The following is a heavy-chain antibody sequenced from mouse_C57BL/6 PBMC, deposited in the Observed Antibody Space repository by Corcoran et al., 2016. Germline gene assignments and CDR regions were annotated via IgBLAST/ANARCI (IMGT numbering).Heavy chain of an antibody. Sequence: EVQLQQSGPELVKPGASVKISCKASGYTFTDYYMNWVKQSHGKSLEWIGDINPNNGGTSYNQKFKGKATLTVDKSSSTAYMELRSLTSEDSAVYYCARSYYGSNPFDYWGQGTTLTVSS. V-gene: IGHV1-26*01. CDR2: INPNNGGT. D-gene: IGHD1-1*01. CDR3: ARSYYGSNPFDY. J-gene: IGHJ2*01. CDR1: GYTFTDYY.